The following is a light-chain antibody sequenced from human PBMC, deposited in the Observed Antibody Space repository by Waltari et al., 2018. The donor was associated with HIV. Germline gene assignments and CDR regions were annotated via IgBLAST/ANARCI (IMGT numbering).Light chain of an antibody. CDR2: AAS. CDR1: QGISKY. CDR3: QNYNSAPQIT. V-gene: IGKV1-27*01. Sequence: DIQMTQSPSSLSASVGDRVTITCRASQGISKYLAWYQQKPGKVPKLLIYAASTLQSGVPSRFSGSGSGTDFTLTISSLQPEDVATYYCQNYNSAPQITFGQETRLEIK. J-gene: IGKJ5*01.